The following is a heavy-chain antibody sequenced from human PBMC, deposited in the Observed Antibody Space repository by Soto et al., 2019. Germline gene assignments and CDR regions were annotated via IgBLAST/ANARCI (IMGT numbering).Heavy chain of an antibody. CDR2: INPNSGGT. D-gene: IGHD2-2*01. CDR3: VSDRPRLCSYYYGMDV. J-gene: IGHJ6*02. Sequence: ASLKVSCKASGYTSTGYYMHWVRQAPGQGLEWMGWINPNSGGTNYAQKFQGRVTMTRDTSISTAYMELSRLRSDDTAVYYCVSDRPRLCSYYYGMDVWGQGTTVNVSS. CDR1: GYTSTGYY. V-gene: IGHV1-2*02.